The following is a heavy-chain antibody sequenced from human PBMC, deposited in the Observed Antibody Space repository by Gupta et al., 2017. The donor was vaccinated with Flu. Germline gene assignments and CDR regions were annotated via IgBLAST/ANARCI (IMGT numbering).Heavy chain of an antibody. CDR3: ARRKGPAKLDVFDL. J-gene: IGHJ4*02. D-gene: IGHD1-26*01. Sequence: SPYGMNGVRQAPGKGLEWVSYISSSSSMIYYADSVKGRFTISRDNAKNSVFLQMNSLRDGDSAIYYCARRKGPAKLDVFDLWGQGTLVTVSS. V-gene: IGHV3-48*02. CDR1: SPYG. CDR2: ISSSSSMI.